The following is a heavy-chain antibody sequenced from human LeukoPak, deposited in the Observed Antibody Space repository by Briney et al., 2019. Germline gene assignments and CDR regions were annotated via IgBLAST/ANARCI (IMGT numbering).Heavy chain of an antibody. CDR2: MSGSGGST. Sequence: GGSLRLSCAASGFTFSSYAMSWVRQAPGKGLEWVSSMSGSGGSTYYADSVKGRFTISRDDSKNTLYLQMNSLRAEDTAVYYCARRKSYCSGGSCYSAYYYYGMDVWGQGTTVTVSS. D-gene: IGHD2-15*01. J-gene: IGHJ6*02. CDR3: ARRKSYCSGGSCYSAYYYYGMDV. CDR1: GFTFSSYA. V-gene: IGHV3-23*01.